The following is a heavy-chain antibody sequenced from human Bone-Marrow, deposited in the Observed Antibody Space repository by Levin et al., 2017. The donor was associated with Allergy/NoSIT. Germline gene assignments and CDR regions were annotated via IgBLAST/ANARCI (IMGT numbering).Heavy chain of an antibody. D-gene: IGHD5-12*01. CDR2: ISYDGSKT. V-gene: IGHV3-30*03. Sequence: PGGSLRLSCAGSGFTFHTYGMHWVRQAPGKGLEWVAVISYDGSKTYYADSVKGRFTISRDNSKNTLYLQMNSLRVEDTAVYYCAATVATIYYFDYWGQGTLLTVSS. CDR1: GFTFHTYG. J-gene: IGHJ4*02. CDR3: AATVATIYYFDY.